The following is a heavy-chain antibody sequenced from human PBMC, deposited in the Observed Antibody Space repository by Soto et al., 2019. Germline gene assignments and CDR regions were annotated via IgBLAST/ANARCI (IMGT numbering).Heavy chain of an antibody. CDR1: GFTFSSYA. CDR2: ISGSGGST. CDR3: AKDRGNYYDSSGYYSDAFDI. V-gene: IGHV3-23*01. D-gene: IGHD3-22*01. Sequence: GGSLRLSCAASGFTFSSYAVSWVRQAPGKGLEWVSAISGSGGSTYYADSVKGRFTISRDNSKNTLYLQMNSLRAEDTAVYYCAKDRGNYYDSSGYYSDAFDIWGQGTMVTVSS. J-gene: IGHJ3*02.